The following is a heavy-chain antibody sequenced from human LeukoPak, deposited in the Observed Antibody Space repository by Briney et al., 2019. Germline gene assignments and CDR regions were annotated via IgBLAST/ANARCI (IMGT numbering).Heavy chain of an antibody. J-gene: IGHJ6*03. Sequence: GGSLRLSCAASGFTFSDYYMSWISQAPGKGLEWVSYISSSGSTIYYADSVKGRFTISRDNAKNSLYLQMNSLRAEDTAVYYCARVPPYDFWSGYYYYYYMDVWGKGTTVTVSS. CDR1: GFTFSDYY. V-gene: IGHV3-11*04. CDR2: ISSSGSTI. D-gene: IGHD3-3*01. CDR3: ARVPPYDFWSGYYYYYYMDV.